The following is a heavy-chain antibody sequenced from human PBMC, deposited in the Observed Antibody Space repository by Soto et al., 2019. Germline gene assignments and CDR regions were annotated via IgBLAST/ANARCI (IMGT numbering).Heavy chain of an antibody. J-gene: IGHJ4*02. D-gene: IGHD5-18*01. V-gene: IGHV3-33*01. CDR3: ARDYSHGSLDFDY. CDR1: GFTFSSRG. CDR2: IWYDGSKQ. Sequence: QVQLVESGGGVVQPGRSLRLSCEASGFTFSSRGMHWARQAPGKGRGWVADIWYDGSKQDYADSVKGRLTISRDNSKSTLYLQMNSLRAEDTAVYYCARDYSHGSLDFDYRGQGTVVTVSS.